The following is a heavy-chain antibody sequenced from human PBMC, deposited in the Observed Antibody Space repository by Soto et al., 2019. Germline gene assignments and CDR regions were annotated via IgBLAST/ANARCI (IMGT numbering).Heavy chain of an antibody. Sequence: QPGGSLRLSCAASGFTFSTYAMNWVRQAPGKGLEWVSYISGSSGGSTYYADSVKGRFTISRDNSKNTLFLQMNSLRVEDTAVYYCAKVSRLPGGLRSLFWGQGSLVTVSS. CDR1: GFTFSTYA. J-gene: IGHJ4*02. CDR3: AKVSRLPGGLRSLF. D-gene: IGHD3-16*01. V-gene: IGHV3-23*01. CDR2: ISGSSGGST.